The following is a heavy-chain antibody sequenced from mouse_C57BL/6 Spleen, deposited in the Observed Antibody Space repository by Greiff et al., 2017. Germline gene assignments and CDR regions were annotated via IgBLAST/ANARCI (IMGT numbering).Heavy chain of an antibody. CDR3: AREEITTVVSTPAWVAY. CDR1: GYTFTSYG. D-gene: IGHD1-1*01. V-gene: IGHV1-81*01. J-gene: IGHJ3*01. Sequence: VQLQQSGAELARPGASVKLSCKASGYTFTSYGISWVKQRTGPGLEWIGELYPRSGNTYYNAKFKGKATLTADKSSSTAYMELRSLTSEDSAVYCCAREEITTVVSTPAWVAYWGQGTLVTVSA. CDR2: LYPRSGNT.